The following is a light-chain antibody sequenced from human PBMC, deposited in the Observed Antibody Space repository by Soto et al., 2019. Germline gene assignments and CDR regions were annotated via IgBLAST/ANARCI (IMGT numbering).Light chain of an antibody. CDR2: DAS. CDR3: QQRNNWPPVT. CDR1: QTVSSS. Sequence: DIVLTQSPATLSLSPGERATLSCRASQTVSSSLAWYQQKPGQAPRLLIYDASNRATGIPARFSGSGSGTDFTLTISSLEPEDLAVYYCQQRNNWPPVTFGGGTKVDIK. J-gene: IGKJ4*01. V-gene: IGKV3-11*01.